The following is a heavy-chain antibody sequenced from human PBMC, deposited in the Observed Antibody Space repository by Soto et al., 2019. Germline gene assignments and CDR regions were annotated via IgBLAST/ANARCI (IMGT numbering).Heavy chain of an antibody. CDR1: GGSISSGGYY. CDR3: ARSQSGSGYYRDY. J-gene: IGHJ4*02. D-gene: IGHD3-22*01. CDR2: IYYSGST. Sequence: PSETLSLTCTVSGGSISSGGYYWSWIRQHPGKGLEWIGYIYYSGSTYYNPSLKSRVTISVDTSKNQFSLKLSSVTAADTAVYYCARSQSGSGYYRDYWGQGTLGTVSS. V-gene: IGHV4-31*03.